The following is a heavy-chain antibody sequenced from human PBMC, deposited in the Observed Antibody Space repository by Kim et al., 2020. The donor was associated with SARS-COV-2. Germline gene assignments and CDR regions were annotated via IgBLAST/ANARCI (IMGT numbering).Heavy chain of an antibody. J-gene: IGHJ4*02. V-gene: IGHV5-10-1*01. CDR3: ARIGIISLGNFDS. Sequence: HYSPSLQGRFTIAVDKSINTAYLQWNSLKASDTAMYYCARIGIISLGNFDSWGQGTLVTVSS. D-gene: IGHD7-27*01.